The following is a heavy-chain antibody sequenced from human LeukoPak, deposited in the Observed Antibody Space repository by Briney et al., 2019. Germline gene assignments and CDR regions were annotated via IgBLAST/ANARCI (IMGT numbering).Heavy chain of an antibody. D-gene: IGHD3-10*01. V-gene: IGHV3-21*01. J-gene: IGHJ4*02. Sequence: SGGSLRLSCAASGFTFDTYSMNWVRQAPGKGLEWVSSISSGSTFIYYADSVKGRFTISRDNAKNSLYLQMNSLRADDTAVYYCARAPLGESDYWGQGTLVSVSS. CDR1: GFTFDTYS. CDR3: ARAPLGESDY. CDR2: ISSGSTFI.